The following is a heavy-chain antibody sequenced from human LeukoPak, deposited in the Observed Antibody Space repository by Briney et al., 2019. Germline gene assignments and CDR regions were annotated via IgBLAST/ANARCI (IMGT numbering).Heavy chain of an antibody. CDR1: GYTLTELS. CDR2: INPGGGNT. D-gene: IGHD5-24*01. V-gene: IGHV1-46*01. Sequence: GASVKVSCKVSGYTLTELSMHWVRQAPGQGLEWTGLINPGGGNTNYAQNFQGRVTMTRDTSASTVYMELSSLRSEDTAIYYCARIRDGYNDAYDIWGQGTVVTVSS. CDR3: ARIRDGYNDAYDI. J-gene: IGHJ3*02.